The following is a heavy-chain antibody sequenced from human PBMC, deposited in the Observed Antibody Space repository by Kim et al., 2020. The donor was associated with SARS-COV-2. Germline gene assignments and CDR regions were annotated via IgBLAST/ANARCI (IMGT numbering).Heavy chain of an antibody. CDR3: AREVGAKDY. J-gene: IGHJ4*02. Sequence: RNKYDADSVKGRFTISRDNSKNTLHLQMNSLRPEDTAVYYCAREVGAKDYWGQGTLVTVSS. CDR2: RNK. V-gene: IGHV3-30*01. D-gene: IGHD1-26*01.